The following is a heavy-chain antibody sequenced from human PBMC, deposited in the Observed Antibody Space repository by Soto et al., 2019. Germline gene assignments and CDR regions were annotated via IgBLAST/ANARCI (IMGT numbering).Heavy chain of an antibody. CDR2: ISGSGGST. V-gene: IGHV3-23*01. D-gene: IGHD6-13*01. Sequence: PGGSLRLSCAASGFTFISYAMSWVLQAPGKGLEWVSAISGSGGSTYYADSVKGRFTISRDNSKNTLYLQMNSLRAEDTAVYYCAKTPTSSSWYTGYYYYYMDVWGKGTTVTVSS. CDR3: AKTPTSSSWYTGYYYYYMDV. J-gene: IGHJ6*03. CDR1: GFTFISYA.